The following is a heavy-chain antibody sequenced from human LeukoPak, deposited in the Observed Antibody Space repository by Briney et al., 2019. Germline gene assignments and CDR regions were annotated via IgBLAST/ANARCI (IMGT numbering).Heavy chain of an antibody. CDR3: ARAPYSGYDFLIDY. CDR1: GFTVSSSY. Sequence: LRLSCAASGFTVSSSYISWVRQHPGKGLEWIGYIYYSGSTYYNPSLKSRVTISVDTSKNQFSLKLSSVTAADTAVYYCARAPYSGYDFLIDYWGQGTLVTVSS. D-gene: IGHD5-12*01. V-gene: IGHV4-31*02. CDR2: IYYSGST. J-gene: IGHJ4*02.